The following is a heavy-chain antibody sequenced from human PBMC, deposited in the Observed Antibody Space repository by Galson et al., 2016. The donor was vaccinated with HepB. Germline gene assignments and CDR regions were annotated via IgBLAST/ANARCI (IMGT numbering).Heavy chain of an antibody. J-gene: IGHJ6*03. V-gene: IGHV1-3*01. Sequence: SVKVSCKASGYTFTNYAIHWVRLAPGQRLEWMGWINGGTGNTKYSQKFQGRVTLTRDTSASTAYMELSSLGSEDTAVYYCARDRNYMDVWGKGTTVTVSS. CDR3: ARDRNYMDV. CDR1: GYTFTNYA. CDR2: INGGTGNT.